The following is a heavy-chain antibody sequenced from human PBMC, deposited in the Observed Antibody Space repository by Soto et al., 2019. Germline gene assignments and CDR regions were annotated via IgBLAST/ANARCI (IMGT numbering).Heavy chain of an antibody. CDR1: GFSFSSYA. Sequence: GGSLRLSCAASGFSFSSYAISWVRQAPGKGLEWVSCISPNSGTRNYADSVKGRFTMSRDNAKNSLSLEMNSLRDEDTAVYYCARESDTYYGMDVWGQGTTVTVSS. CDR3: ARESDTYYGMDV. V-gene: IGHV3-48*02. CDR2: ISPNSGTR. J-gene: IGHJ6*02.